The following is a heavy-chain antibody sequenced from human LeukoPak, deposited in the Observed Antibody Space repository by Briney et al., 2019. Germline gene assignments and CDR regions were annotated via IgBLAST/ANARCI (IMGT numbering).Heavy chain of an antibody. D-gene: IGHD3-16*01. Sequence: PGGSLRLSCAASGFTFSSYEMNWVRQAPGEGLEWVAYITGSGRSIYYPDSVKGRFTVSRDNAKNSLFLQMNSLRPEDTALYYCAREGADDNFDFWGQGTLVTVSS. CDR3: AREGADDNFDF. CDR2: ITGSGRSI. CDR1: GFTFSSYE. V-gene: IGHV3-48*03. J-gene: IGHJ4*02.